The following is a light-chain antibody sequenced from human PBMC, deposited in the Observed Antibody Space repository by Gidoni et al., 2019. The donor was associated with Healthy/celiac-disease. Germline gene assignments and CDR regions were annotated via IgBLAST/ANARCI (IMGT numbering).Light chain of an antibody. V-gene: IGKV1-8*01. J-gene: IGKJ1*01. CDR3: QQYYSYPRT. CDR1: QGISSY. Sequence: AIRMTPSPSSFCASTGDRVTITCRASQGISSYLAWYQQKPGKAPTLLIYAASTWQSGVPSRFSGSGSGTDFTLTISCLQSEDFATYYCQQYYSYPRTFGQGTKVEIK. CDR2: AAS.